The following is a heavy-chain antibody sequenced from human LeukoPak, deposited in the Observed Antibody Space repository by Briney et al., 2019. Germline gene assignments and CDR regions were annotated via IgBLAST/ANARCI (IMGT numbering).Heavy chain of an antibody. CDR3: TKVMGLATYIYYMDV. CDR1: GFSFSSYG. D-gene: IGHD6-19*01. Sequence: GGSLRLSCVGSGFSFSSYGMSWVRQAPGKGPEWVSAISNGGSSTYFADSVKGRFSISRDNSKNTVYLQLNSLGAEDTAVYYCTKVMGLATYIYYMDVWGKGTTVTVSS. CDR2: ISNGGSST. V-gene: IGHV3-23*01. J-gene: IGHJ6*03.